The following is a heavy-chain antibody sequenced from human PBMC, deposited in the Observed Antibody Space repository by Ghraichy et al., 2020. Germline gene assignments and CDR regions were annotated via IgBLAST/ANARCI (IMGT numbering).Heavy chain of an antibody. J-gene: IGHJ4*02. CDR3: ARGRITMIVPLYYFDY. D-gene: IGHD3-22*01. V-gene: IGHV4-34*01. CDR1: GGSFSGYY. Sequence: ESLNISCAVYGGSFSGYYWSWIRQPPGKGLEWIGEINHSGSTNYNPSLKSRVTISVDTSKNQFSLKLSSVTAAATAVYYCARGRITMIVPLYYFDYWGQGTLVTVSS. CDR2: INHSGST.